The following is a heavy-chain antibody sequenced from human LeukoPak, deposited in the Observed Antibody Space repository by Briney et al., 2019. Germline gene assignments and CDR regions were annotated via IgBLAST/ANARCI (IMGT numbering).Heavy chain of an antibody. CDR3: ARDLAGDLDY. D-gene: IGHD3-16*01. CDR1: GYTFTGYY. CDR2: INPNSGGT. V-gene: IGHV1-2*04. J-gene: IGHJ4*02. Sequence: AASVKVTCNASGYTFTGYYMHWVRQAPGQGLEWMGWINPNSGGTNYAQKLQGWVTMTRDTSISTAYMELSRLRSDDTAVYYCARDLAGDLDYWGQGTLVTVSS.